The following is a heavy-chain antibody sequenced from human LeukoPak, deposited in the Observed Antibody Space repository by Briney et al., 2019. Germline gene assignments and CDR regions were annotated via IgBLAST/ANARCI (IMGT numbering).Heavy chain of an antibody. V-gene: IGHV3-7*01. CDR2: IQQDGSEK. CDR1: GFTFISYW. J-gene: IGHJ4*02. Sequence: GGSLRLSCAASGFTFISYWMSWVRQAPGKGLEWVANIQQDGSEKYYVDSVKGRFTISRDNAKNSLYLQMNSLRAEDTAVYYCARWGGPYSSSPYYFDYWGQGTLVTVSS. CDR3: ARWGGPYSSSPYYFDY. D-gene: IGHD6-13*01.